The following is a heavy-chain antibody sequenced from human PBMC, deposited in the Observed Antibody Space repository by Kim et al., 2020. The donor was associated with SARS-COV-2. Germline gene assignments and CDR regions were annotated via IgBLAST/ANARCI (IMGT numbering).Heavy chain of an antibody. J-gene: IGHJ4*02. CDR3: ARGSGSYGFDS. D-gene: IGHD1-26*01. Sequence: YAASVKCRFTISRDNAKSTLDLQMNSLRPEDTAVYYCARGSGSYGFDSWGQGILVAVSS. V-gene: IGHV3-74*01.